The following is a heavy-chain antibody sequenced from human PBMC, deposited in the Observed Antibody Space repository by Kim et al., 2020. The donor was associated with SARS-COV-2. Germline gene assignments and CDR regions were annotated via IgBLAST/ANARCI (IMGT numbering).Heavy chain of an antibody. CDR3: AVLIASKNLIAVAGREDY. D-gene: IGHD6-19*01. Sequence: GGSLRLSCAASGFTVSSNYMSWVRQAPGKGLEWVSGIYSGGSAYYADSVKGRFTISRDNSKHTLYLQMNSLKTEDTDVYYCAVLIASKNLIAVAGREDYLGQGTLVTASS. CDR1: GFTVSSNY. J-gene: IGHJ4*02. CDR2: IYSGGSA. V-gene: IGHV3-53*01.